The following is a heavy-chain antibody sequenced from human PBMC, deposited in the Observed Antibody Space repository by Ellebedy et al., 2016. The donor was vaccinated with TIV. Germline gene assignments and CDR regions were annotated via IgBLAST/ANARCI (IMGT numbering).Heavy chain of an antibody. CDR2: INFNSGAT. CDR1: GYTFTAFY. D-gene: IGHD6-19*01. Sequence: ASVKVSCKASGYTFTAFYMHWVRQAPGQGPEWMGWINFNSGATKYIQNFQGRVTMTRDTSTSTVYMELSSLTSDDTAVHYCARQPQDGLYGLSPWGQGTLVTVSS. J-gene: IGHJ5*02. V-gene: IGHV1-2*02. CDR3: ARQPQDGLYGLSP.